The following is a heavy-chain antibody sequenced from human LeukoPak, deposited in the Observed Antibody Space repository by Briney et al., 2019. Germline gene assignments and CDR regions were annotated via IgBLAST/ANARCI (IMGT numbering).Heavy chain of an antibody. CDR3: ARVYGGLDV. J-gene: IGHJ6*02. D-gene: IGHD4/OR15-4a*01. CDR1: GFTFSNYY. Sequence: GGSLRLSCAASGFTFSNYYMNWVRQAPGKGLEWVSCISSSSTYIYYADPVKGRFTISRDNAKNSLYLQMNSLRAEDTAVYYCARVYGGLDVWGRGTTVTVSS. V-gene: IGHV3-21*01. CDR2: ISSSSTYI.